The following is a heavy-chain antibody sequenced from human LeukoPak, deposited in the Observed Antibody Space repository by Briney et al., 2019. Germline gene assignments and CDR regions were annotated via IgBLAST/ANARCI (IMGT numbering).Heavy chain of an antibody. CDR1: GFTFSTYW. CDR3: IRDREEWLLRGWFDP. Sequence: HSGGSLRLSCAASGFTFSTYWMHWVRQTPGKGLVWVARINTDGSSFSYADSVKGRFIISRDNANNTLYLQMNSLRAEDTAVYFCIRDREEWLLRGWFDPWGQGTLVTVSS. V-gene: IGHV3-74*01. J-gene: IGHJ5*02. D-gene: IGHD6-19*01. CDR2: INTDGSSF.